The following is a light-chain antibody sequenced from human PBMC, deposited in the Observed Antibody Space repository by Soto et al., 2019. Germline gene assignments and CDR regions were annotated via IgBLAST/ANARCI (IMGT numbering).Light chain of an antibody. Sequence: DVVLTQTPLSLSVTPGQPASMSCRSSQSLLYGDGKTYLYWYLQRPGQPPQLLIYEVSNRFSGVPARFSASGSGKDFTLKISRVEDEDVGVYYFMQRTHVPITFAQGPRLGI. CDR3: MQRTHVPIT. CDR1: QSLLYGDGKTY. CDR2: EVS. J-gene: IGKJ5*01. V-gene: IGKV2D-29*01.